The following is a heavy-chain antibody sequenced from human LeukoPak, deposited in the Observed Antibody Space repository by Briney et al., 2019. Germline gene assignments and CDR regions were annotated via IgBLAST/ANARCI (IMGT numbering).Heavy chain of an antibody. CDR2: IIPILGIA. V-gene: IGHV1-69*04. D-gene: IGHD3-10*01. CDR3: AREEVRGVSGY. Sequence: VASVTVSCKASGYTFTSYYMHWVRQAPGQGLEWMGRIIPILGIANYAQKFQGRVTITADKSTSTAYMELSSLRSEDTAVYYCAREEVRGVSGYWGQGTLVTVSS. CDR1: GYTFTSYY. J-gene: IGHJ4*02.